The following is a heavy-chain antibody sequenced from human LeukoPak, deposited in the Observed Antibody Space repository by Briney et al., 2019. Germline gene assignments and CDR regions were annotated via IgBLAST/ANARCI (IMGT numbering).Heavy chain of an antibody. CDR1: RYTFTGYY. V-gene: IGHV1-2*02. CDR3: GRAVAAAGTGAEYFQH. J-gene: IGHJ1*01. Sequence: ASVKVSCKASRYTFTGYYIHWVRQAPGQGLEWMGWINPNSGGTNYAQKFQGRVTMTRDTSINTAYMELSRLRSDDTAVYYCGRAVAAAGTGAEYFQHWGQGTLVTVSS. D-gene: IGHD6-13*01. CDR2: INPNSGGT.